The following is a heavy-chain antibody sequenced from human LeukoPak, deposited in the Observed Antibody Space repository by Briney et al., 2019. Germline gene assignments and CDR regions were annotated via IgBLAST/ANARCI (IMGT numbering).Heavy chain of an antibody. CDR1: GFTFSSYG. V-gene: IGHV3-30*02. D-gene: IGHD3-10*01. CDR2: IRYDGSNK. J-gene: IGHJ4*02. Sequence: GGSLRLSCAASGFTFSSYGMHWVRQAPGKGLEWVAFIRYDGSNKYYADSVKGRFTISRDNSKNTLYLQMNSLRAEDTAVYYCAKDFSRGMVRGVIITFCPFDYWGQGTLFTVSS. CDR3: AKDFSRGMVRGVIITFCPFDY.